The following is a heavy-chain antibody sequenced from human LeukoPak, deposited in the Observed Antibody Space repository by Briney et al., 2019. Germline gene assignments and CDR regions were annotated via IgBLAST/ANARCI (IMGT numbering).Heavy chain of an antibody. Sequence: PGGSLRLSCATSGFIFNNYDPQWVRQAPGKGLEWLATISRDGKRQFYTDSVKGRFTISRDDSRNTLYLQMNSLRAEDTAVYYCAKLTVTADAFDIWGQGTMVTVSS. D-gene: IGHD2-21*02. CDR1: GFIFNNYD. V-gene: IGHV3-30*18. J-gene: IGHJ3*02. CDR2: ISRDGKRQ. CDR3: AKLTVTADAFDI.